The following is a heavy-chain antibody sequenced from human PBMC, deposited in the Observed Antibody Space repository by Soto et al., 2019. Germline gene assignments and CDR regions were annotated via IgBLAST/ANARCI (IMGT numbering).Heavy chain of an antibody. J-gene: IGHJ6*02. D-gene: IGHD6-25*01. CDR1: GYTFTTYI. Sequence: ASVKVSCKASGYTFTTYIITWVRQAPGQGLEWVGWIAAYNGKSNYAQKFQGRVTMTIETSTSTANMELRGLTSDDTAIYYCARIPAENDYGMDVWGQGTTVTVSS. CDR2: IAAYNGKS. V-gene: IGHV1-18*01. CDR3: ARIPAENDYGMDV.